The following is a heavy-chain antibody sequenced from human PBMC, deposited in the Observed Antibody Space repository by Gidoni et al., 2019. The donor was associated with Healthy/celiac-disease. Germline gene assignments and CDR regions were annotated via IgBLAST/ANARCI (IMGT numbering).Heavy chain of an antibody. D-gene: IGHD3-16*02. CDR1: GFTFSSSS. CDR2: ISSSSSYI. CDR3: AGREWLGSYQVPFDY. J-gene: IGHJ4*02. V-gene: IGHV3-21*01. Sequence: EVQLVESGGGLVKHGGSMRLSCAASGFTFSSSSMNWVRQAPGKGLEWVSSISSSSSYIYYADSVKGRFTISRDNAKNSLYLQMNSLRAEDTAVYYCAGREWLGSYQVPFDYWGQGTLVTVSS.